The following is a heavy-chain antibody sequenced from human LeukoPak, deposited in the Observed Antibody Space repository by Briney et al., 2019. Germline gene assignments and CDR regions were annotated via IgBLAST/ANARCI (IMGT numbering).Heavy chain of an antibody. CDR3: ARGLVPAAIAAFDP. J-gene: IGHJ5*02. CDR1: GGTFSSYA. CDR2: IIPILGIA. Sequence: ASVKVSCKASGGTFSSYAISWVRQAPGQGLEWMGRIIPILGIANYAQKFQGRVTITADKSTSTAYMELSSLRSEDTAVYYCARGLVPAAIAAFDPWGQGTLVTVSS. D-gene: IGHD2-2*01. V-gene: IGHV1-69*04.